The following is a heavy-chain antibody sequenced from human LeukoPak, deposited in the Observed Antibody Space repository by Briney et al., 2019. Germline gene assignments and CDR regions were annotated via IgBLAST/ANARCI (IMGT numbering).Heavy chain of an antibody. D-gene: IGHD6-25*01. J-gene: IGHJ4*02. Sequence: GASVKVSCKASGYTFTSYGISWVRQAPGQGLEWMGWISAYNGNTNYAQKLQGRVTMTTDTSTSTAYMELRSLRSDDTAVYYCARGLSRVAAAAPSDYWGQGTLVTVSS. CDR2: ISAYNGNT. V-gene: IGHV1-18*01. CDR3: ARGLSRVAAAAPSDY. CDR1: GYTFTSYG.